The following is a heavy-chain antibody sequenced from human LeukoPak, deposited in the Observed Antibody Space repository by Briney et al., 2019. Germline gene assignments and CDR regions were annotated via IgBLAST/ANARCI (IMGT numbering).Heavy chain of an antibody. CDR3: ARGVLGYFRFDP. D-gene: IGHD3-9*01. CDR2: ISSSSSYI. J-gene: IGHJ5*02. Sequence: GGSLRLSCAASGFTFSSYSMNWVRQAPGKGLEWVSSISSSSSYIYYADSVKGRFTITRDNAKNSLYLQMNSLRAEDTAVYYCARGVLGYFRFDPWGQGTLVTVSS. V-gene: IGHV3-21*01. CDR1: GFTFSSYS.